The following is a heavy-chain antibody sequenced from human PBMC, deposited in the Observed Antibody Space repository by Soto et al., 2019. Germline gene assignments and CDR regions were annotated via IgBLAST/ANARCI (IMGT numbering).Heavy chain of an antibody. V-gene: IGHV3-74*01. Sequence: GGSLRLSCAASGFTFSAHWMHWVRQTPGKGLVWVSRINTDGSSANYADSVKGRFTISRDNAKNTLYLQMNSLRDEDTAVYYCARLDGNSYDSSGYYYYYYGMDVWGQGTTVTVS. CDR1: GFTFSAHW. CDR2: INTDGSSA. J-gene: IGHJ6*02. CDR3: ARLDGNSYDSSGYYYYYYGMDV. D-gene: IGHD3-22*01.